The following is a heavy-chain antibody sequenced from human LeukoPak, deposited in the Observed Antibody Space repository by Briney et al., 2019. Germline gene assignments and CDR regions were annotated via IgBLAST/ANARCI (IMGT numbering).Heavy chain of an antibody. V-gene: IGHV4-34*01. Sequence: SETLSLTCAVYGGSFSGYYWSWIRQPPGKGLEWIGEINHSGSTNYNPSLKSRVTISVDTSKNQFSLKLSSVTAADTAVYYCARGPEDSSGCPFDYWGQGTLVTVSS. CDR2: INHSGST. CDR1: GGSFSGYY. D-gene: IGHD3-22*01. CDR3: ARGPEDSSGCPFDY. J-gene: IGHJ4*02.